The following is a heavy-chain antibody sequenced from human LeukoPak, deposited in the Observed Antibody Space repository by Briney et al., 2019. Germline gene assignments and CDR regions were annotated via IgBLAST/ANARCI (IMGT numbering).Heavy chain of an antibody. Sequence: PGGSLRLCCAASGFTFSSYSMNWVRQAAGKGLEWVSSISSSSSYIYYADAVKGRFTISRDNAKNSLYLQMNSLRAEDTAVYYCARDPEIETGFDYWGQGTLVTVSS. D-gene: IGHD5-24*01. CDR2: ISSSSSYI. CDR1: GFTFSSYS. V-gene: IGHV3-21*01. J-gene: IGHJ4*02. CDR3: ARDPEIETGFDY.